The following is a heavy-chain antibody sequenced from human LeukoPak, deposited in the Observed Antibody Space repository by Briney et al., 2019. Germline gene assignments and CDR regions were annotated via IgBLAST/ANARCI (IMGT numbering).Heavy chain of an antibody. CDR2: IYYSGST. CDR3: ARHSMGYSSPGYLNY. D-gene: IGHD6-13*01. CDR1: GGSISSSSYY. J-gene: IGHJ4*02. V-gene: IGHV4-39*01. Sequence: SETLSLTCTVPGGSISSSSYYWGWIRQPPGKGLEWIGSIYYSGSTYYNPSLKSRVTISVDTSKNQFSLKLSSVTAADTAVYYCARHSMGYSSPGYLNYWGQGTLVTVSS.